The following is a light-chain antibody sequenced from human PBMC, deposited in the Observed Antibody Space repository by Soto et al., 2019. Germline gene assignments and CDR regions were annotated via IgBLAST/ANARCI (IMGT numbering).Light chain of an antibody. V-gene: IGKV1-5*03. CDR2: EAS. J-gene: IGKJ1*01. CDR1: QSISGS. Sequence: DIQMTQSPPTLSASVGDRVTITCRASQSISGSLAWYQQKPGKAPKLLIYEASNLKSGVTSSFSGSGSGTEYTLTISSLQPDDSASYYCQQYNGYWAFGKETGVEIQ. CDR3: QQYNGYWA.